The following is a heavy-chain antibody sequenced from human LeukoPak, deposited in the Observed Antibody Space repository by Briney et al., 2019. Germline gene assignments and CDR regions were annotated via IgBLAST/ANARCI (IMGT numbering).Heavy chain of an antibody. V-gene: IGHV3-74*01. Sequence: QAGGSLRLSCAASGFTFSSYWMHWVRQAPGKGLVWVSRINSDGSSTSYADSVKGRFTISRDNAKNTLYLQMNSLRAEDTAVYYCARARYCSSTSCARGAFDIWGQGTMVTVSS. D-gene: IGHD2-2*01. J-gene: IGHJ3*02. CDR1: GFTFSSYW. CDR3: ARARYCSSTSCARGAFDI. CDR2: INSDGSST.